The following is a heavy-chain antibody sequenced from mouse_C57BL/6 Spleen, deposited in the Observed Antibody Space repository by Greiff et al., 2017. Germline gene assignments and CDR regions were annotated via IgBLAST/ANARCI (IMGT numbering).Heavy chain of an antibody. D-gene: IGHD2-5*01. CDR2: ISNGGGST. Sequence: EVKLVESGGGLVQPGGSLKLSCAASGFTFSDYYMYWVRQTPEKRLEWVAYISNGGGSTYYPDTVKGRFTISRDNAKKTLYLQMSRLKSEDTAMYYCARPLYSNYWYFDVWGTGTTVTVSS. CDR3: ARPLYSNYWYFDV. V-gene: IGHV5-12*01. CDR1: GFTFSDYY. J-gene: IGHJ1*03.